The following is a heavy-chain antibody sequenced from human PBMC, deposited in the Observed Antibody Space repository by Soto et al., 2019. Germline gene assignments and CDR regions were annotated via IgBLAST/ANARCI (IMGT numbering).Heavy chain of an antibody. J-gene: IGHJ4*02. D-gene: IGHD2-8*01. Sequence: PGGSLRLSCAASGFTFSSYGMHWVRQAPGKGLEWVAVISYDGSNKYYADSVKGRFTISRDNSKNTLYLQMNSLRAEDTAVYYCAKSLGRRDIVLKGDYWGQGTLVTVSS. V-gene: IGHV3-30*18. CDR2: ISYDGSNK. CDR3: AKSLGRRDIVLKGDY. CDR1: GFTFSSYG.